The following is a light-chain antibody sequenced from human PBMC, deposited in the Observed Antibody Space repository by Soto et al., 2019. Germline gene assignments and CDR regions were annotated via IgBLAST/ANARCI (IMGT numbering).Light chain of an antibody. V-gene: IGKV3-15*01. CDR2: GAS. J-gene: IGKJ1*01. Sequence: EIVLTQSPGTLSLSPRERATLSWRFSQTISSSYVAWYQQKAGQAPRLLIYGASTRATGIPVRFSGSASGTEFTLTISSLQSEDFTVYYCQQYNKWPLTFGQGTKVDIK. CDR3: QQYNKWPLT. CDR1: QTISSS.